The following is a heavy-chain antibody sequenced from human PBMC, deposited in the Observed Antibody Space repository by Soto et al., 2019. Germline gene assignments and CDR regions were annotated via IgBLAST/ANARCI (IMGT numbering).Heavy chain of an antibody. CDR3: ARGYYYDSSGFDDY. J-gene: IGHJ4*02. D-gene: IGHD3-22*01. CDR1: EDSISRGAYY. CDR2: IYYSGST. V-gene: IGHV4-30-4*01. Sequence: SETLSLTCTVCEDSISRGAYYYCWIRQPPGKGLEWIGYIYYSGSTYYNPSLKSRVTISVDTSKNQFSLKLSSVTAADTAVYYCARGYYYDSSGFDDYWGQGTLVTVSS.